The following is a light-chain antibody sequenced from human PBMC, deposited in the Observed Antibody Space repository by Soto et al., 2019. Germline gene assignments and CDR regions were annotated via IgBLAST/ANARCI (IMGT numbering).Light chain of an antibody. Sequence: DIVMTQSPDSLAVSLGERATINCKSSQSILYSPNNKNYLAWYQQKPGQPPKLLIYWASSRESGVPDRFSGRGSEPHLALSLSTLQAEDVAVYYCQQSYTPPQIFGHGTKVEL. CDR1: QSILYSPNNKNY. CDR2: WAS. CDR3: QQSYTPPQI. J-gene: IGKJ1*01. V-gene: IGKV4-1*01.